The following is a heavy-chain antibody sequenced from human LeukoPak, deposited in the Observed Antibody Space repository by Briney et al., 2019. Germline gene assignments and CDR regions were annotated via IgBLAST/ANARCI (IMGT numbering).Heavy chain of an antibody. CDR3: ARGRRGPYNWNYFPH. Sequence: PGGSLRLSCAASGFTFNIYEMNWVRQAPGKGLEWVANIKQDGNEKYYVDSVKGRFTISRDNAKNSLYLQMSSLRVEDTAVYYCARGRRGPYNWNYFPHWGQGTLVTVSS. CDR1: GFTFNIYE. CDR2: IKQDGNEK. V-gene: IGHV3-7*01. J-gene: IGHJ4*02. D-gene: IGHD1-7*01.